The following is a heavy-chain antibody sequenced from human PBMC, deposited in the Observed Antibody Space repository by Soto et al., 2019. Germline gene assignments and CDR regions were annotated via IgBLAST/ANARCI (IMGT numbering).Heavy chain of an antibody. D-gene: IGHD2-15*01. CDR3: TRDRLVAATSAPPYYYFGMDV. CDR1: GFTFSRYS. J-gene: IGHJ6*02. V-gene: IGHV3-21*01. Sequence: ESGGGLVKPGGSLRLSCAASGFTFSRYSMNWVRQAPGKGLEWVSSISTSTSYIYYADSVKGRFTISRDNAKNSLYLQMNSLRAEDTAVYYCTRDRLVAATSAPPYYYFGMDVWGQGTTVTVSS. CDR2: ISTSTSYI.